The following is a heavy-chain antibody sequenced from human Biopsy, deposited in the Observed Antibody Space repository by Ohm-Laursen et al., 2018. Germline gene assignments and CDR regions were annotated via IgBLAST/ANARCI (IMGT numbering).Heavy chain of an antibody. D-gene: IGHD6-13*01. V-gene: IGHV3-23*01. Sequence: SLRLSCAAPGFTFSSYAMSWVRQAPGKGLEWVLSINSSGGSTYYADSVKGRFTISTDNSKNTLYLQMNSLRVDDTAVYYCAKTRGEARAAANFWGQGTLVTVSS. J-gene: IGHJ4*02. CDR3: AKTRGEARAAANF. CDR2: INSSGGST. CDR1: GFTFSSYA.